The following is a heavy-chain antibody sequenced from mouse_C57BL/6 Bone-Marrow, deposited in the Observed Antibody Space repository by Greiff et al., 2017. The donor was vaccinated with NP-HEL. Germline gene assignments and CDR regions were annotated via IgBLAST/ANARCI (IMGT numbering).Heavy chain of an antibody. CDR2: FYPGSGSI. J-gene: IGHJ1*03. Sequence: VQLQQSGAELVKPGASVKLSCKASGYTFTEYTIHWVKQRSGQGLEWIGWFYPGSGSIKYNEKFKDKATLTADKSSSTVYMDLSRLTSEDAAFYFGARHGDYFGSSYGYFDVWGTGTTVTVSS. D-gene: IGHD1-1*01. V-gene: IGHV1-62-2*01. CDR3: ARHGDYFGSSYGYFDV. CDR1: GYTFTEYT.